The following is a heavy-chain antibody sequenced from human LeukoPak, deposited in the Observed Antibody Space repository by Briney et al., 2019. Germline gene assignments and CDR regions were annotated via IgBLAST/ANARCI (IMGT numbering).Heavy chain of an antibody. CDR2: IRGSGGST. CDR1: GFTFSRYA. CDR3: AKDASISMVREVGFDY. Sequence: GGSLRLSCAASGFTFSRYAMSWVRQAPGKGLEWVSAIRGSGGSTYYADSVKGRFTISRDNSKNTLYLQMNSLRAEDTAVYYCAKDASISMVREVGFDYWGQGTLVTVSS. J-gene: IGHJ4*02. V-gene: IGHV3-23*01. D-gene: IGHD3-10*01.